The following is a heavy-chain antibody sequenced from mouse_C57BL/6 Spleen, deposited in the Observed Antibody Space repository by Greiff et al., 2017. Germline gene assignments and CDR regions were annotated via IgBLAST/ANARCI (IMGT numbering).Heavy chain of an antibody. D-gene: IGHD2-4*01. CDR2: ISYDGSN. CDR3: ARNDYDVFDY. V-gene: IGHV3-6*01. CDR1: GYSITSGYY. Sequence: EVQLQESGPGLVKPSQSLSLTCSVTGYSITSGYYWNWIRQFPGNKLEWMGYISYDGSNNYNPSLKNRISITRDTSKNQFFLKLNSVTTEDTATYYCARNDYDVFDYWGQGTTLTVSS. J-gene: IGHJ2*01.